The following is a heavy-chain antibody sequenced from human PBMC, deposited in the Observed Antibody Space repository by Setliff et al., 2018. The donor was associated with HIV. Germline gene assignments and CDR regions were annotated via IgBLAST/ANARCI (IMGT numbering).Heavy chain of an antibody. CDR3: ARHDCGGDCSINWFDP. J-gene: IGHJ5*02. D-gene: IGHD2-21*02. V-gene: IGHV4-38-2*01. CDR2: IYHSGST. CDR1: GYSISSGYY. Sequence: PSETLSLTCAVSGYSISSGYYWGWIRQPPGKGLEWIGSIYHSGSTYDSPSLKSRVTISVDTSKNQFSLRLSSVTAADTAVYYCARHDCGGDCSINWFDPWGQGTLVTVSS.